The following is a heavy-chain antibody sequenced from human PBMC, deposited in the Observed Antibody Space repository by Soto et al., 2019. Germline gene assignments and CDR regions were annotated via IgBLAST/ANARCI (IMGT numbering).Heavy chain of an antibody. CDR1: GFTFTNYW. Sequence: EVQLVESGGGLILPGGSLRLSCAASGFTFTNYWMHWVRQAPGKGLVWVSNINSDGTTTNYADSVVGRFTISRDNAKNMLYLQLNSLRPEETAVYYCVREQTSISHFGMDVWGQGTTVTVSS. CDR2: INSDGTTT. CDR3: VREQTSISHFGMDV. V-gene: IGHV3-74*01. J-gene: IGHJ6*02.